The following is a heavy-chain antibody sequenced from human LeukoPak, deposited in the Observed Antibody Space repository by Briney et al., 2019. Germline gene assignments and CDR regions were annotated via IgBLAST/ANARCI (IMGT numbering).Heavy chain of an antibody. CDR3: ARGISGFGELFFDY. J-gene: IGHJ4*02. CDR1: GYTFTGNY. CDR2: IDPNTGGT. Sequence: ASVKVSFKASGYTFTGNYMHWVRQAPGQGLEWMGWIDPNTGGTKYAQKFQGRVSMTRETSISTAYMELSRLRSDDTAVYYCARGISGFGELFFDYWGQGTLVTVSS. D-gene: IGHD3-10*01. V-gene: IGHV1-2*02.